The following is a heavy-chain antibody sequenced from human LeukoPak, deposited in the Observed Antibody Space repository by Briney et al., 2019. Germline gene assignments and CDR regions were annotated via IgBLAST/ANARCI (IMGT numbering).Heavy chain of an antibody. V-gene: IGHV1-8*01. Sequence: ASVKVSCKASGYTFTSYDINWVRQATGQGLEWMGWMNPNSGNTGYAQKFQGRVTMTRNTSISTAYMELSSLRSEDTAVYYCARSYGSGSYYNDWFDPWGQGTLVTVSS. J-gene: IGHJ5*02. D-gene: IGHD3-10*01. CDR1: GYTFTSYD. CDR2: MNPNSGNT. CDR3: ARSYGSGSYYNDWFDP.